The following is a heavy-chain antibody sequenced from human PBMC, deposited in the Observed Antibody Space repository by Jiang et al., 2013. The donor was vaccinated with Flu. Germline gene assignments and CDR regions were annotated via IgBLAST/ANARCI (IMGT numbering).Heavy chain of an antibody. CDR3: ARTREGSGSYWFDP. Sequence: GLVKPSETLSLTCTVSGGSINSYYWSWIRQPPGKGLEWIGYIYYSGSTNYNPSLKSRVTISVDTSKNQFSLKLSSVTAADTAVYYCARTREGSGSYWFDPWGQGTLVTVSS. V-gene: IGHV4-59*01. J-gene: IGHJ5*02. CDR2: IYYSGST. CDR1: GGSINSYY. D-gene: IGHD3-10*01.